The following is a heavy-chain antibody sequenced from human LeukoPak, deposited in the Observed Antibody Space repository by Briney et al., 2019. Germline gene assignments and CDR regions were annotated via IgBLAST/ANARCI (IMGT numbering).Heavy chain of an antibody. Sequence: SETLSLTCAVYGGSFSGYYWTLIRQPPGKGLEWIGYIYYSGSTNYNPSLKSRVTISVDTSKNQFSLKLSSVTAADTAVYYCARDSMYCSSTSCYTGHNWFDPWGQGTLVTVSS. D-gene: IGHD2-2*02. CDR3: ARDSMYCSSTSCYTGHNWFDP. CDR2: IYYSGST. J-gene: IGHJ5*02. CDR1: GGSFSGYY. V-gene: IGHV4-59*01.